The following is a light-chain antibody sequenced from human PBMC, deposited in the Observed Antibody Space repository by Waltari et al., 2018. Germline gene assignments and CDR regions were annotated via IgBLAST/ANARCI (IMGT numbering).Light chain of an antibody. J-gene: IGKJ2*01. CDR3: QQHDNPPFT. CDR1: HDISDY. Sequence: DIQMTQSPSSLSASVGDTVTITCQANHDISDYLNWYQQKPGKAPKPLISDASHLEAGVPSRFSGSGYGTDFTFTISSLQPEDFATYYCQQHDNPPFTFGRANKLEIK. CDR2: DAS. V-gene: IGKV1-33*01.